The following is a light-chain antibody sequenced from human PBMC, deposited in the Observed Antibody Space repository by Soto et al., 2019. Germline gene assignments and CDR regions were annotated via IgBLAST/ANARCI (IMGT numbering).Light chain of an antibody. V-gene: IGKV3-15*01. CDR1: QSISSY. CDR2: GAS. Sequence: EIVLTQSPATLSLSPGERATLSCRASQSISSYLAWYQQKPGQAPRLLIYGASTRATGVPARFSGSGSGTEVTLIISSLQSDDVAVYYCQQYNKWPQTFGQGTKVDIK. CDR3: QQYNKWPQT. J-gene: IGKJ1*01.